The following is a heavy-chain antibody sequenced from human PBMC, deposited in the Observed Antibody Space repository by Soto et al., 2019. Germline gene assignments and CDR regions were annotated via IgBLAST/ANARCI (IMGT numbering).Heavy chain of an antibody. J-gene: IGHJ3*02. Sequence: SETLSLTCAVSGGSISSSNWWSWVRQPPGKGLEWIGEIYHSGSTNYNPSLKSRVIISVDMSKNQFSLKLTSVTAADTAVYYCARLVVLPGTTLSGSAFDIWGQGTMVTVSS. CDR2: IYHSGST. CDR1: GGSISSSNW. CDR3: ARLVVLPGTTLSGSAFDI. V-gene: IGHV4-4*02. D-gene: IGHD1-1*01.